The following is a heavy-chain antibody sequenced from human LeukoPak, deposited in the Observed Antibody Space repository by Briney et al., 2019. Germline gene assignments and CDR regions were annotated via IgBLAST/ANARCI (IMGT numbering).Heavy chain of an antibody. V-gene: IGHV1-2*02. D-gene: IGHD1-1*01. CDR3: ARVRTWGYNYKAPFDY. CDR1: GYTFTGYN. Sequence: GASVKVSCKASGYTFTGYNIHWVRQAPGQGLECMGWFNPNSGGSNYAQKFQGRATMTRDTSISTAYMELSSLTSDDSAVYYCARVRTWGYNYKAPFDYWGQGTLVTVSS. CDR2: FNPNSGGS. J-gene: IGHJ4*02.